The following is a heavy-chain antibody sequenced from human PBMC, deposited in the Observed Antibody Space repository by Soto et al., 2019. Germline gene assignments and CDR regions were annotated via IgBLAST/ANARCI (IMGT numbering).Heavy chain of an antibody. CDR3: ARGANVAAAGKYYFDY. J-gene: IGHJ4*02. CDR2: INPSGGST. D-gene: IGHD6-13*01. CDR1: GYTFTSYY. Sequence: ASVKVACKASGYTFTSYYMRWVRQAPGQGLEWMGIINPSGGSTSYAQKFQGRVTMTRDTSTSTVYMELSSLRSEDTAVYYCARGANVAAAGKYYFDYWGQGTLVTVSS. V-gene: IGHV1-46*01.